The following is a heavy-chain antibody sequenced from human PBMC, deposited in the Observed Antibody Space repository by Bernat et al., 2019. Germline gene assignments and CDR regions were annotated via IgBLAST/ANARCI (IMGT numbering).Heavy chain of an antibody. CDR2: IYPADSDS. CDR1: GYIFNTYW. Sequence: EVQLVQSGAEMKKPVESLKISCKASGYIFNTYWIGWVRQMPGKGLEWMGIIYPADSDSKYSPSFQGRVTFSVDKSISTAYLQWSSLKASDTAIYYCARGGGSSNWFYFYMDVWGKGTAVTVSS. D-gene: IGHD6-13*01. V-gene: IGHV5-51*01. J-gene: IGHJ6*03. CDR3: ARGGGSSNWFYFYMDV.